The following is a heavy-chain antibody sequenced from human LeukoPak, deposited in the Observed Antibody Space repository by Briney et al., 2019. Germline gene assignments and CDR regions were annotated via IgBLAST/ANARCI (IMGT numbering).Heavy chain of an antibody. V-gene: IGHV1-3*01. CDR3: ARVFGLTTADFGY. CDR2: INAGNGNT. J-gene: IGHJ4*02. CDR1: GFTFTSYA. Sequence: PGGSLRLSCAASGFTFTSYAMHWVRQAPGQRLEWMGWINAGNGNTKYSQKFQGRVTITRDTSARTAYMELSSLRSEDTAVYFCARVFGLTTADFGYWGQGTLVTVSS. D-gene: IGHD4-17*01.